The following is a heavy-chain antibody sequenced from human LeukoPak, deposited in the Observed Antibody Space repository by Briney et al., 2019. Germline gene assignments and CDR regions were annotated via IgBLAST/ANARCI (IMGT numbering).Heavy chain of an antibody. CDR1: GYSFTSYW. V-gene: IGHV5-51*01. CDR2: IYPGDSDT. J-gene: IGHJ4*02. D-gene: IGHD1-20*01. Sequence: GESLKISCKGSGYSFTSYWIGWVRQMPGKGLEWMGIIYPGDSDTRYSPSFQGQVTISVDKSIRTAYVQWSSLRASDTAIYFCARWVRNWNQFFFDYWGQGTLVTVFS. CDR3: ARWVRNWNQFFFDY.